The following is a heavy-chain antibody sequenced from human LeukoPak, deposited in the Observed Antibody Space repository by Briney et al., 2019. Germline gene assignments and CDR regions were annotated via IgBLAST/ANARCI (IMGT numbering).Heavy chain of an antibody. D-gene: IGHD2-2*01. CDR2: IYNSGST. V-gene: IGHV3-66*01. J-gene: IGHJ6*03. CDR1: GFTVGYNY. Sequence: GGSLRLSCAASGFTVGYNYMTWVRQAPGKGLEWVAAIYNSGSTYYADSVKGRFTISRDNSKNTVYLQMNSLRTEDTAVYYCARSDIVVVPAALSYYYYMDVWGKGTTVTVSS. CDR3: ARSDIVVVPAALSYYYYMDV.